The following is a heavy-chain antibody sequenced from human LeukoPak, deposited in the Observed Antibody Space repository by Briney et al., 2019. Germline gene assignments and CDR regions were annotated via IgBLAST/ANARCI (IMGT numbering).Heavy chain of an antibody. J-gene: IGHJ5*02. Sequence: SETLSLTCTVSGGSISSYFWSWIRQPAGKGLEWIGRIYTSGSTNYNPSLKSRVTMSVDTSKNQFSLKLSSVTAADTAVYYCARDIQPRFGVVNNWFDPWGQGTLVTVSS. CDR2: IYTSGST. CDR1: GGSISSYF. CDR3: ARDIQPRFGVVNNWFDP. V-gene: IGHV4-4*07. D-gene: IGHD3-3*01.